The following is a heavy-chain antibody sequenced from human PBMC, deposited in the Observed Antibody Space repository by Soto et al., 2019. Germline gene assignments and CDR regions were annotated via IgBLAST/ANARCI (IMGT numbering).Heavy chain of an antibody. J-gene: IGHJ5*02. CDR2: ISAYNGNT. CDR3: ARYIFWGGVGESNWLDP. CDR1: GYTFTSYG. D-gene: IGHD3-10*01. V-gene: IGHV1-18*01. Sequence: ASVKVSCKASGYTFTSYGISWVRQAPGQGLEWMGWISAYNGNTNYAQKFQGRVTMTTDTSTSTAYMELRSLRSDDTAVYYCARYIFWGGVGESNWLDPWGQGTLVTVSS.